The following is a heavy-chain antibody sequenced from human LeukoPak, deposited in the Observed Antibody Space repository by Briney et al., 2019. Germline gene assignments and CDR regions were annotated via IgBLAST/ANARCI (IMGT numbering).Heavy chain of an antibody. CDR1: GFTFSSYA. J-gene: IGHJ4*02. CDR3: AKDSRLLITYFDY. D-gene: IGHD3-9*01. Sequence: GGSLRLSCAASGFTFSSYAMSWVRQAPGKGLEWVSGISSGGANTYYADSMRGRLTISRDNSKNTLYLQMHSLRADDTAVYFCAKDSRLLITYFDYWGQGTLVTVSS. CDR2: ISSGGANT. V-gene: IGHV3-23*01.